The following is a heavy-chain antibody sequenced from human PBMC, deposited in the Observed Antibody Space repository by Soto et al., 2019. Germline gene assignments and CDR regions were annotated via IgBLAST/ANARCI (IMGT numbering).Heavy chain of an antibody. CDR2: INAGNGDT. CDR3: ARDLGPNWFDP. CDR1: GYTFTTYG. Sequence: VKVSCKASGYTFTTYGMHWVRQAPGQWLEWMGWINAGNGDTRYSQKFQGRVTITRDTSASTAYMELSSLRSEDTAVYYCARDLGPNWFDPWGQGTLVTSPQ. J-gene: IGHJ5*02. D-gene: IGHD3-16*01. V-gene: IGHV1-3*01.